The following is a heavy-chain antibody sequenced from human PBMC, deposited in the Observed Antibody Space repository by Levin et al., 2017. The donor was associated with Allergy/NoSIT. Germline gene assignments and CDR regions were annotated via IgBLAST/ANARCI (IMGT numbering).Heavy chain of an antibody. D-gene: IGHD2-2*01. Sequence: ESLKISCAVYGGSFSGYYWSWIRQPPGKGLEWIGEINHSGSTNYNPSLKSRVTISVDTSKNQFSLKLSSVTAADTAVYYCAREGGYCSSTSCQYNWGQGTLVTVSS. CDR2: INHSGST. V-gene: IGHV4-34*01. J-gene: IGHJ4*02. CDR3: AREGGYCSSTSCQYN. CDR1: GGSFSGYY.